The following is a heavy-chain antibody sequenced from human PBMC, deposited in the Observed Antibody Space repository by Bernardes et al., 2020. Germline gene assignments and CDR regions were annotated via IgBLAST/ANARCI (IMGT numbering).Heavy chain of an antibody. CDR1: GFTFSSYS. CDR3: ARDIAAAVFDI. Sequence: GGSLRLSCAASGFTFSSYSMNWVRQAPGKGLEWVSSISSSSSYIYYADSVKGRFTISRDNAKNSLYLQMNSLRAEDTAVYYCARDIAAAVFDIWGQGTMVTVSS. CDR2: ISSSSSYI. J-gene: IGHJ3*02. D-gene: IGHD6-13*01. V-gene: IGHV3-21*01.